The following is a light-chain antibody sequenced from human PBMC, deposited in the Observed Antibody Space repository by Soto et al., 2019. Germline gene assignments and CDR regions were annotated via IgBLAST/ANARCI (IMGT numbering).Light chain of an antibody. CDR2: LEGSGSY. Sequence: QLVLTQSSSASASLGSSVKLTCTLSSGHSSYIIAWHQQQPGKAPRYLMHLEGSGSYNKGSGVPDRFSGSSSGADRYLTISNLQFEDEADYYCETWDSNTWVFGGGTKLTVL. V-gene: IGLV4-60*02. CDR1: SGHSSYI. CDR3: ETWDSNTWV. J-gene: IGLJ3*02.